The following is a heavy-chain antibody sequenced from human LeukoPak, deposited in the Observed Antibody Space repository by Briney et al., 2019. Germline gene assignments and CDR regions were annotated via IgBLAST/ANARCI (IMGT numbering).Heavy chain of an antibody. J-gene: IGHJ5*02. CDR1: GFTFSNYW. CDR3: VRDNPRCCGVVPANIDDL. CDR2: IKTDGSEK. V-gene: IGHV3-7*01. Sequence: PGGSLRLSCEGSGFTFSNYWMGWVRQAPGKGLQWVANIKTDGSEKYYVDSVKGRFTISRDNAKNSLYLQMNSLRADDTAMYYCVRDNPRCCGVVPANIDDLWGQGTLVTVSS. D-gene: IGHD2-21*02.